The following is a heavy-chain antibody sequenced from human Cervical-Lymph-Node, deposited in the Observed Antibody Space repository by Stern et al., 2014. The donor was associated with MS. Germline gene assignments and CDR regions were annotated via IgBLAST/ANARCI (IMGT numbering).Heavy chain of an antibody. CDR1: GGSLNYYY. J-gene: IGHJ4*02. V-gene: IGHV4-59*01. Sequence: VHLVESGPGLVKPSETLSLTCRVSGGSLNYYYWRWVRTPPGKGLEWIGYISYSGSTGYNPTLKSRVTISVDTSKKHFSLNLNSVTAADTAVYYCARVVVVSATFDFWGQGTLVTVSS. D-gene: IGHD2-21*02. CDR2: ISYSGST. CDR3: ARVVVVSATFDF.